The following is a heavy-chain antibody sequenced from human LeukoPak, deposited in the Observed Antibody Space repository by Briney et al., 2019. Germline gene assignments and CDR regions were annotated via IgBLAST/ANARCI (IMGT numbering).Heavy chain of an antibody. Sequence: SVKVSCKASGGTFSSYAISWVRQAPGQGLEWMGRIIPILGIANYAQKFQGRVTITADKSTSTAYMELSSLRSEDTAVYYCARDCSGGSCYPLTYWGQGTLVTVSS. J-gene: IGHJ4*02. CDR2: IIPILGIA. V-gene: IGHV1-69*04. CDR3: ARDCSGGSCYPLTY. CDR1: GGTFSSYA. D-gene: IGHD2-15*01.